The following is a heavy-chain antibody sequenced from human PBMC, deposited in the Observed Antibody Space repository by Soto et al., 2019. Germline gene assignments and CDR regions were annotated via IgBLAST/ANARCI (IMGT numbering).Heavy chain of an antibody. CDR1: GGTFSGHA. CDR2: LIPLFGTT. D-gene: IGHD7-27*01. V-gene: IGHV1-69*06. Sequence: QVQLVQSGAEVKKPGSSVKVSCEASGGTFSGHAISWVRQAPGQGPEWMGGLIPLFGTTQHAQNFQDRLPITADKSTSTAYMELTSLRFEDTAIYYCARGPNWGYRFDSWGQGTLVTVSS. J-gene: IGHJ4*02. CDR3: ARGPNWGYRFDS.